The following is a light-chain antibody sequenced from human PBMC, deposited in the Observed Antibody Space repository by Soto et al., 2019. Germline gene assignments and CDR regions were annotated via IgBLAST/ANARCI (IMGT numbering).Light chain of an antibody. Sequence: DIQLTQSPSVLSASVGDTVTITCRASQALSNYLAWYQQKPGKAPDLLIYSASTLQSGVPSRFSGSGSETEFSLTIRALQPEDFATHYCQQLSRYPLTFGGGTKVDIK. J-gene: IGKJ4*01. CDR3: QQLSRYPLT. V-gene: IGKV1-9*01. CDR2: SAS. CDR1: QALSNY.